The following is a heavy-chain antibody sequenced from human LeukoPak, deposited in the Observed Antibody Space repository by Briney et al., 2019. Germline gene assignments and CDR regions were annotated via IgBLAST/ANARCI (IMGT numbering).Heavy chain of an antibody. CDR1: GFTFSNAW. J-gene: IGHJ4*02. CDR3: TTVRRAVAGPIDY. D-gene: IGHD6-19*01. CDR2: IKSKTDGGTT. Sequence: GRSLRLSCAASGFTFSNAWMSWVRQAPGKGLEWVGRIKSKTDGGTTDYAATVKGRFTISRDDSKNTLYLQMNSLKTEDTAVYYCTTVRRAVAGPIDYWGQGTLVTVSS. V-gene: IGHV3-15*01.